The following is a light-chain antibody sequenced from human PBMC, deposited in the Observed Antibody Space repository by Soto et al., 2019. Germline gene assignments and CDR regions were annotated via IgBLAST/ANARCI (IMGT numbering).Light chain of an antibody. Sequence: EVVLTQSPGTLSLSPGERATLSCRASQSVSINYLAWYQQKPGQSPKLLIFGSSDRATGIPDRFSGSGSGTDFTLTISSLEPEDFAVYYCQQYGSSPPYTFGQGTKLEIK. CDR2: GSS. CDR3: QQYGSSPPYT. J-gene: IGKJ2*01. CDR1: QSVSINY. V-gene: IGKV3-20*01.